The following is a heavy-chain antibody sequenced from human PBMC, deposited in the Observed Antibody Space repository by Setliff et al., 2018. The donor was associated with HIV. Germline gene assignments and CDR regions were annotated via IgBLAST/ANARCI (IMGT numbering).Heavy chain of an antibody. Sequence: GGSLRLSCAASGFSLSDYYMNWIRQAPGKGLEWISQISRYGNNMYYADSMEGRFTISRDDAKNPLYLQMDSLRAEDTAVYYCVRDRDWAFDYWGQGILVTVSS. V-gene: IGHV3-11*04. J-gene: IGHJ4*02. CDR3: VRDRDWAFDY. CDR1: GFSLSDYY. D-gene: IGHD3-9*01. CDR2: ISRYGNNM.